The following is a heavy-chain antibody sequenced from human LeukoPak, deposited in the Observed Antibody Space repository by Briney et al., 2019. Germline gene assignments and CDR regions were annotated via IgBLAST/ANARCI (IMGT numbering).Heavy chain of an antibody. Sequence: GGSLRLSCAASGFTVSSNYMSWVRQAPGKGLEWVSIIYTGETTHYPDSVKGRFTISRNNSRNTLYLKMNSLSPEDPAFYYCARGASGGVTTKFDYWGQGTLVTVSS. CDR2: IYTGETT. CDR1: GFTVSSNY. CDR3: ARGASGGVTTKFDY. D-gene: IGHD4-11*01. J-gene: IGHJ4*02. V-gene: IGHV3-66*01.